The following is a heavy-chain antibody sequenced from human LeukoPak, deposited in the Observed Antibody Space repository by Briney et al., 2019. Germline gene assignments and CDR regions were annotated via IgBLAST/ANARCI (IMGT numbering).Heavy chain of an antibody. V-gene: IGHV3-21*01. D-gene: IGHD1-26*01. Sequence: GGSLRLSCAASGFTFSSYSMNWVRQAPGKGLEWVSSISSSSYIYYADSVKGRFTISRDNAKNSLYLQMNSLRAEDTAVYYCARDQATGRFFDYWGQGTLVTVSS. CDR2: ISSSSYI. CDR3: ARDQATGRFFDY. CDR1: GFTFSSYS. J-gene: IGHJ4*02.